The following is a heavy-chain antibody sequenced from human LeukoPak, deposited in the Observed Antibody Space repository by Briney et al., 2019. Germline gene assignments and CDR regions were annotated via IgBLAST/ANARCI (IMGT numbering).Heavy chain of an antibody. CDR1: GFTFSNAW. Sequence: GSLRLSCAASGFTFSNAWMSWVRQAPGKGLGWVGRIKSKTDGGTTDYAAPVKGRFTISRDDSKNTLYLQMNSLKTEDTAVYYCTTGYCSSTSCYDRYFDYWGQGTLVTVSS. J-gene: IGHJ4*02. V-gene: IGHV3-15*01. D-gene: IGHD2-2*01. CDR3: TTGYCSSTSCYDRYFDY. CDR2: IKSKTDGGTT.